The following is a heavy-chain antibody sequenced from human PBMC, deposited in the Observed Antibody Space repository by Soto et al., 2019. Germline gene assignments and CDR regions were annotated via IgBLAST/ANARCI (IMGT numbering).Heavy chain of an antibody. D-gene: IGHD3-3*01. J-gene: IGHJ6*02. V-gene: IGHV3-15*01. CDR1: GFTFSNAW. CDR2: IKSKTDGGTT. CDR3: TTDAPFITISGVVISGYYYGMDV. Sequence: PGGSLRLSCAASGFTFSNAWMSWVRQAPGKGLEWVGRIKSKTDGGTTDYAAPVKGRFTISRDDSKNTLYLQMNSLKTEDTAVYYCTTDAPFITISGVVISGYYYGMDVWGQGTTVTVSS.